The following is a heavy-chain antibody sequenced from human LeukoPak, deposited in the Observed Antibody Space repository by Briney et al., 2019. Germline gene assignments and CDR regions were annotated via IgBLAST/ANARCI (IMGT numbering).Heavy chain of an antibody. J-gene: IGHJ3*01. V-gene: IGHV3-23*01. CDR1: GFNFNDAA. Sequence: GGSLRLSCAASGFNFNDAAMTWVRQAPGKGLEWVSLIASSGRNTYYTDSVRGRFTISRDNSKKTLSLQMNSLRVEDTAIYYCAKDIQLSAWGLGAMVTVSS. CDR3: AKDIQLSA. CDR2: IASSGRNT. D-gene: IGHD5-24*01.